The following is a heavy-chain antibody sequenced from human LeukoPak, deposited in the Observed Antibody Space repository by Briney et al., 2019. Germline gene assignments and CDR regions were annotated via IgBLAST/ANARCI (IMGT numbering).Heavy chain of an antibody. Sequence: PGGSLRHACAASGFTFSSYAMRWVRQAPGKGLEWVSAISGSGGRTYYADSVKGRFTISRDNSKNSLYLQMNSLRAEDTAVYYCAKDRSVVVIDNWGQGTLVTVSS. CDR1: GFTFSSYA. CDR2: ISGSGGRT. CDR3: AKDRSVVVIDN. V-gene: IGHV3-23*01. J-gene: IGHJ4*02. D-gene: IGHD3-22*01.